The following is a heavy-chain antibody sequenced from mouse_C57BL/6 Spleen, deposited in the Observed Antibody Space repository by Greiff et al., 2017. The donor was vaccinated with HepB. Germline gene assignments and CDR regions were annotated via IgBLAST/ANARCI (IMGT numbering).Heavy chain of an antibody. J-gene: IGHJ4*01. Sequence: QVQLQQPGAELVKPGASVKLSCKASGYTFTSYWMQWVKQRPGQGLEWIGEIDPSDSYTNYNQKFKGKATLTVDTSSSTAYMQLSSLTSEDSAVYYCAALSTHYYAMDYWGQGTSVTVSS. D-gene: IGHD4-1*02. CDR2: IDPSDSYT. V-gene: IGHV1-50*01. CDR1: GYTFTSYW. CDR3: AALSTHYYAMDY.